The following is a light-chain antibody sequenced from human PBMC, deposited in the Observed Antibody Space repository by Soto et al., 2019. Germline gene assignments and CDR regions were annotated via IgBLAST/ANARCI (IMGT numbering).Light chain of an antibody. CDR3: QQSYSTPLLT. Sequence: DIPMTPSPSTPSAFIGDRVTIPFPASESIRTWLAWYQHKPGKAPKFLIYDASSLESGVPSRFSGSGSGTDFTLTISSLQPEDFATYYCQQSYSTPLLTFGGGTKVDI. V-gene: IGKV1-39*01. CDR2: DAS. J-gene: IGKJ4*01. CDR1: ESIRTW.